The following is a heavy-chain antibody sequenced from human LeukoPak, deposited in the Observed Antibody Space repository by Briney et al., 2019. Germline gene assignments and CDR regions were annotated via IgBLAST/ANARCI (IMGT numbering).Heavy chain of an antibody. Sequence: PSETLSLTCTVSGVSISSYYWTWIRQPPEKGLEWIGYIYYSGSANYNPSLKSRVTISRDNAKNSLYLQMNSLRAEDTAVYYCARKNGLDYWGQGTLVTVSS. V-gene: IGHV4-59*12. CDR2: IYYSGSA. J-gene: IGHJ4*02. CDR3: ARKNGLDY. CDR1: GVSISSYY.